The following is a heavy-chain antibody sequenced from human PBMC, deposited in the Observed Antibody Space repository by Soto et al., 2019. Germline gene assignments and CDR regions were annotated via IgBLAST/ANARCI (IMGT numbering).Heavy chain of an antibody. J-gene: IGHJ4*02. CDR2: IYYSGST. CDR3: ARGRFLEWLFK. V-gene: IGHV4-31*03. Sequence: SETLSLTCTVSGGSISSGAHYWSWIRQHPGKGLEWIGYIYYSGSTYYNPSLKSRVTISVDTSKNQFSLKLSSVTAADTAVYYCARGRFLEWLFKWGQGTLVTVSS. CDR1: GGSISSGAHY. D-gene: IGHD3-3*01.